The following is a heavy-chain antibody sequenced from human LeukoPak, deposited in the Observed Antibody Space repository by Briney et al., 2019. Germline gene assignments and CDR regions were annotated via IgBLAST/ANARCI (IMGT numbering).Heavy chain of an antibody. CDR2: VTDTGGNT. J-gene: IGHJ6*02. V-gene: IGHV3-23*01. D-gene: IGHD2-2*01. Sequence: GGSLRLSCAASGFTFSSYAMTWVRQAPVKGLEWLSVVTDTGGNTYHADSVKGRFTISRDNSKNTVYLEMNSLRVEDTAVYYCARNPADMVVVSPGEDVWGQGTTVTVSS. CDR1: GFTFSSYA. CDR3: ARNPADMVVVSPGEDV.